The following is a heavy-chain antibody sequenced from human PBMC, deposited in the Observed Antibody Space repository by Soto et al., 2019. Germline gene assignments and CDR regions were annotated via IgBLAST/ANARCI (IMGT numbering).Heavy chain of an antibody. CDR2: TNPSGSIT. J-gene: IGHJ3*02. V-gene: IGHV1-46*01. Sequence: QVHLVQSGAEVKKPGASVKVSCKASGYTFISYYIHWVRQAPGQGLQWMGITNPSGSITTYAQKFQGRVTMTRDTSPGTVYVELSSLTSDDTAVYYCASPIGGSYNAFDIWGQGTMVTVSS. D-gene: IGHD1-26*01. CDR1: GYTFISYY. CDR3: ASPIGGSYNAFDI.